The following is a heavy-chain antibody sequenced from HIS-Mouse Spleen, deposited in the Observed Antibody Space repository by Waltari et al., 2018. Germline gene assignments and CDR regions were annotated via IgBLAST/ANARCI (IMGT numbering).Heavy chain of an antibody. CDR2: IKQDESAK. D-gene: IGHD1-26*01. CDR1: GFTFSSYW. CDR3: AREGDSGSYFDY. V-gene: IGHV3-7*01. J-gene: IGHJ4*02. Sequence: EVQLVESGGGLVQPGGSLRLSCAASGFTFSSYWMSWVGQAPGKGMDGLAKIKQDESAKSYVDSVKGRFTIARDNAKNSLYLQMNSLRAEDTAVYYCAREGDSGSYFDYWGQGTLVTVSS.